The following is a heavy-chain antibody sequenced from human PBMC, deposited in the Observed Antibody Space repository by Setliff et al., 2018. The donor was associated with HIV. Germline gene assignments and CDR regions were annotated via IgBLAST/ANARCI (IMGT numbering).Heavy chain of an antibody. CDR1: GPYSISSGFY. V-gene: IGHV4-38-2*01. CDR3: ARGPPFAY. J-gene: IGHJ4*02. Sequence: SSETLSLTCAVSGPYSISSGFYWGWIRQPPGKGLEWIGNIYHSGTTMYFNYNPSLESRLSLSEDTSRHQFSLKLTSVTADDTGIYYCARGPPFAYWGQGLLVTVSS. CDR2: IYHSGTTMYF.